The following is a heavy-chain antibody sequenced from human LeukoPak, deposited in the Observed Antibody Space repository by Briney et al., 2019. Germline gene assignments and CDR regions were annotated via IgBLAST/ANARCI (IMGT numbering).Heavy chain of an antibody. CDR1: GYTFASYY. J-gene: IGHJ4*02. D-gene: IGHD6-19*01. CDR3: ARSSGCIDY. CDR2: INPSGGST. Sequence: ASVKVSCKASGYTFASYYIHWVRQAPGQGLEWMGIINPSGGSTTYAQKFQGRVTMTRDTSTSTVYMELSSLRSEDTAVYYCARSSGCIDYWGQGALVTVSS. V-gene: IGHV1-46*01.